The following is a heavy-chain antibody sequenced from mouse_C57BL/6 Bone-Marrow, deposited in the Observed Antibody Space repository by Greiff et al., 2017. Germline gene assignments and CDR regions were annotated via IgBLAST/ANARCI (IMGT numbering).Heavy chain of an antibody. CDR1: GYTFTSYW. Sequence: VQLQQPGAELVKPGASVKLSCKASGYTFTSYWMQWVKQRPGQGLEWIGEIDPSDSYTNYNQKFKGKATLTVDTSSSTAYMQLSSLTSEDSAVYYWASPGAWFAYWGQGTLVTVSA. D-gene: IGHD4-1*01. CDR3: ASPGAWFAY. J-gene: IGHJ3*01. V-gene: IGHV1-50*01. CDR2: IDPSDSYT.